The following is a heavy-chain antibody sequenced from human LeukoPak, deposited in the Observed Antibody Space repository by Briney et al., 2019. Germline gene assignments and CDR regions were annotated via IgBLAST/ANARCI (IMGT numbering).Heavy chain of an antibody. V-gene: IGHV3-23*01. CDR2: ISGSGGST. Sequence: PGGSLRLSCAASGFTFSSYAMSWVRQAPGEGLEWVSVISGSGGSTYYADSGKGRFTSSRDNSKNMVDLQMNSLRAEDTAVYYCAKGSDLWFGETWGQGTLVTVSS. CDR3: AKGSDLWFGET. CDR1: GFTFSSYA. J-gene: IGHJ4*02. D-gene: IGHD3-10*01.